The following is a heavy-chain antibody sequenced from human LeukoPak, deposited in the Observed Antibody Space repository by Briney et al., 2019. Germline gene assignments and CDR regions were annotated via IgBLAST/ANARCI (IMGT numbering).Heavy chain of an antibody. CDR3: ARDTPGVSQRDFDY. CDR2: ISSSSSYI. V-gene: IGHV3-21*01. J-gene: IGHJ4*02. CDR1: GFTFSSYS. Sequence: GGSLRLSCAASGFTFSSYSMNWVRQAPGKGLEWVSSISSSSSYIYYADSVKGRFTISRDNAKNSLYLRMNSLRAEDTAVYYCARDTPGVSQRDFDYWGQGTLVTVSS. D-gene: IGHD2-8*01.